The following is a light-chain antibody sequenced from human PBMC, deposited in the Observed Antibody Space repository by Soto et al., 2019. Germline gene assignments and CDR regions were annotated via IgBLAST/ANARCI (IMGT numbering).Light chain of an antibody. V-gene: IGLV5-37*01. CDR3: MIWPSNASDVV. CDR2: YYSDSDK. Sequence: QLVLTQPPSSSASPGESARLTCTLPSDINVGSYNIYCYQQKPGSPPRYLLYYYSDSDKGQGSGVPSRFSGSKDASANTGILLISGLQSEDEADYYCMIWPSNASDVVFGGGTKLTVL. J-gene: IGLJ2*01. CDR1: SDINVGSYN.